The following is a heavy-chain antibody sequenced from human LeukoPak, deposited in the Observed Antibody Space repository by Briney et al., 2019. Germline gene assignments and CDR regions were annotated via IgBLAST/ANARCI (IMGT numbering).Heavy chain of an antibody. CDR2: IQPDGRNK. D-gene: IGHD3-22*01. CDR3: AKASSGYLAYFDY. J-gene: IGHJ4*02. CDR1: EFIFSNSA. V-gene: IGHV3-30*02. Sequence: PGGSLRLSCGASEFIFSNSAMDWVPQAPGKELECVAFIQPDGRNKHYTDSVKCRFTISRDNSQNTLYLQMNSLRAEDTAVYYCAKASSGYLAYFDYWGQGTLVTVSS.